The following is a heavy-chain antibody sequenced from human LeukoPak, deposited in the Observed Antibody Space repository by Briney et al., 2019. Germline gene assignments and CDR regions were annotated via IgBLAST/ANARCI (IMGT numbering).Heavy chain of an antibody. CDR1: GDNVSNNSAA. D-gene: IGHD2-21*01. J-gene: IGHJ3*02. V-gene: IGHV6-1*01. Sequence: SQTLSLTCAISGDNVSNNSAAWNWIRQSPSRGLEWRGRTYYRSKWYNDYEVSVKSRIIINPDTSKNQFSLQLNSVTPDDTAVYYCCHSLSGRTGAFDIWGQGTMVTVSS. CDR3: CHSLSGRTGAFDI. CDR2: TYYRSKWYN.